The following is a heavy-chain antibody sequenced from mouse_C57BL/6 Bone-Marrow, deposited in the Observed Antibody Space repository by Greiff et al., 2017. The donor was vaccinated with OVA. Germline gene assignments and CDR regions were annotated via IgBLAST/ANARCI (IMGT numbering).Heavy chain of an antibody. D-gene: IGHD1-1*01. J-gene: IGHJ2*01. Sequence: QVQLQQPGAELVKPGASVKMSCKASGYTFTSYWITWVKQRPGQGLEWIGDIYPGSGSTNYNEKFKSKATLTVDTSSSTAYMQLSSLTSEDSAVYDDARFYYYGSSFLFDYWGQGTTLTVSS. V-gene: IGHV1-55*01. CDR2: IYPGSGST. CDR1: GYTFTSYW. CDR3: ARFYYYGSSFLFDY.